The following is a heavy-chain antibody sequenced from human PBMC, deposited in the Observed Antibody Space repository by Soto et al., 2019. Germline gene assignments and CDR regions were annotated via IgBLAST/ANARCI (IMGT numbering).Heavy chain of an antibody. Sequence: ASVKVSCKASGGTFSSYAISWVRQAPGQGLEWMGGIIPIFGTANYAQKSQGRVTVTADESTCTAYMELSSLRSEDAAGYYCERLDTPEYNWNDGDGYNWFDPWGQGTLVTVSS. CDR2: IIPIFGTA. J-gene: IGHJ5*02. D-gene: IGHD1-20*01. CDR1: GGTFSSYA. CDR3: ERLDTPEYNWNDGDGYNWFDP. V-gene: IGHV1-69*13.